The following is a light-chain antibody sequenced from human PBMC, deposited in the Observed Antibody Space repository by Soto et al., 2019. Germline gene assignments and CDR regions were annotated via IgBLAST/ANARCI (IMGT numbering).Light chain of an antibody. CDR1: QTILSN. CDR2: GAS. CDR3: QHYANLPIT. Sequence: EIVMTQSPATLSVSPGERATLSCRASQTILSNLAWYQQKPGQAPRLLIYGASTRATGIPARFSGSASGTEFTLTISSLQSEDVATYYCQHYANLPITFGQGTRLEIK. J-gene: IGKJ5*01. V-gene: IGKV3-15*01.